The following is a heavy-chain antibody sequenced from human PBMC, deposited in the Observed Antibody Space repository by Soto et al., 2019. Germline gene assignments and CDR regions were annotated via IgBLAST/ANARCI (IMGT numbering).Heavy chain of an antibody. CDR1: GGTFSSYA. J-gene: IGHJ6*02. D-gene: IGHD6-13*01. CDR2: IIPIFGTA. V-gene: IGHV1-69*01. Sequence: QVQLVQSGAEVKKPGSSVKVSCKASGGTFSSYAISWVRQAPGQGLEWMGGIIPIFGTANYAQKFQGRVTITADESTSTAYMELSSLRAEDTAVYYCASPLRIAALSSYYYGMDVWGQGTTVTGSS. CDR3: ASPLRIAALSSYYYGMDV.